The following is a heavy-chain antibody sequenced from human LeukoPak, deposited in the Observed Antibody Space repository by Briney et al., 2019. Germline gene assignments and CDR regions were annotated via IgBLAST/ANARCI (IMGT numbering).Heavy chain of an antibody. CDR2: ISSSGSTI. J-gene: IGHJ6*02. CDR3: ARVIAAAGYYYYGMDV. CDR1: GFTFSSYE. Sequence: GGSLRLSCAASGFTFSSYEMNWVRQAPGKGLEWVSYISSSGSTIYYADSVKGRFTISRDNAKNSLYLQMNSLRAEDTAVYYCARVIAAAGYYYYGMDVWGQGTTVTVSS. D-gene: IGHD6-13*01. V-gene: IGHV3-48*03.